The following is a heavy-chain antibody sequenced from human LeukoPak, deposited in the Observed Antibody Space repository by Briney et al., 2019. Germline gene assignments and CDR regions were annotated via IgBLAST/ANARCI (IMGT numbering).Heavy chain of an antibody. CDR1: GFTFSSYS. D-gene: IGHD3-9*01. J-gene: IGHJ3*02. CDR2: ISSSSSYI. Sequence: GGSLRLSCAASGFTFSSYSMNWVRQAPGKGLEWVSSISSSSSYIYYADSVKGRFTISRDNAKNSLYLQMNSLRAEDTAVYYYARGFYDILTGYPNAFDIWGQGTMVTVSS. V-gene: IGHV3-21*01. CDR3: ARGFYDILTGYPNAFDI.